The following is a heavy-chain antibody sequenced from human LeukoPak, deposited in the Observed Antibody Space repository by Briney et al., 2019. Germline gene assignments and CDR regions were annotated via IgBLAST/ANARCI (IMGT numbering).Heavy chain of an antibody. D-gene: IGHD3-3*01. CDR3: AKDGGYDFWSGFNWFDP. J-gene: IGHJ5*02. CDR1: GFTFSSYA. CDR2: ISGSGGST. V-gene: IGHV3-23*01. Sequence: GGSLRLSCAASGFTFSSYAMHWVRQAPGKGLEWVSAISGSGGSTYYADSVKGRFTISRDNSENTLYQQMNSLRAGDTAVYYCAKDGGYDFWSGFNWFDPWGQGTLVTVSS.